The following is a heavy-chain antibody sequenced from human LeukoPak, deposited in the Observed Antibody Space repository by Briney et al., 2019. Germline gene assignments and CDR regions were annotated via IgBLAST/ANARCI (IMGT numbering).Heavy chain of an antibody. D-gene: IGHD3-3*01. V-gene: IGHV3-48*01. CDR2: ISSSSSTI. CDR1: GFTFSGYS. J-gene: IGHJ6*03. CDR3: ARESLDPYYYYYYMGV. Sequence: PGGSLRLSCAASGFTFSGYSMNWVRQAPGKGLEWVSYISSSSSTIYYADSVKGRFTISRDNAKNSLYLQMNSLRAEDTAVYYCARESLDPYYYYYYMGVWGKGTTVTVSS.